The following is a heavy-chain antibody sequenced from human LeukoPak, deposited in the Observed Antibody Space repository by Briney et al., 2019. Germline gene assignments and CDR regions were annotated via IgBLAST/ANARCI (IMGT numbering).Heavy chain of an antibody. CDR2: IYYSGST. V-gene: IGHV4-59*01. Sequence: PSETLSLTCSVSGGSISSYYWSWLRQPPGKGLEWIGYIYYSGSTNYNPSLKSRVTISVDTSKNQFSLKLSSVTAADTAVYYCARAYCSGGSCYSNWFDPWGQGTLVTVSS. CDR1: GGSISSYY. J-gene: IGHJ5*02. CDR3: ARAYCSGGSCYSNWFDP. D-gene: IGHD2-15*01.